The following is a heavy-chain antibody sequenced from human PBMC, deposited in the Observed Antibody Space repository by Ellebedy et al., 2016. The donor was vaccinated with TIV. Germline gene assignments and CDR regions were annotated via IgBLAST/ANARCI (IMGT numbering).Heavy chain of an antibody. D-gene: IGHD1-14*01. CDR3: ATFNQYYTYLGV. Sequence: SETLSLTXTVSGDSISSSSDYWVWIRQPPGKGLEWIGTISNRDRTDYNPSFKSRVFILVDASKNQFFLKLTSVTAADTAVYYCATFNQYYTYLGVWGKGTTVTVSS. J-gene: IGHJ6*03. V-gene: IGHV4-39*01. CDR2: ISNRDRT. CDR1: GDSISSSSDY.